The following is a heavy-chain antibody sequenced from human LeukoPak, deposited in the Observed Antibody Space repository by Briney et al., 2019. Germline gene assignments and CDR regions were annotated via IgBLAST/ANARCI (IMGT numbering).Heavy chain of an antibody. CDR3: ARAEGRLRLGELSF. J-gene: IGHJ4*02. V-gene: IGHV4-59*08. Sequence: SETLSLTCTVSGGSISSYYWSWVRQPPGKGLEWIGYIYDSGSTNYNPSLKSRVTISVDTSKNQFSLKLSSVTAADTAVYYCARAEGRLRLGELSFWGQGTLVNVSS. D-gene: IGHD3-16*02. CDR1: GGSISSYY. CDR2: IYDSGST.